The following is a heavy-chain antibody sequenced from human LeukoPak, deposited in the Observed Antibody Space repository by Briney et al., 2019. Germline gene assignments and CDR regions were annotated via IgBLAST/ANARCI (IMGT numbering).Heavy chain of an antibody. V-gene: IGHV4-4*07. CDR2: IYTSGST. J-gene: IGHJ6*03. D-gene: IGHD3-22*01. Sequence: SETLSLTCTVSGGSISSYYWSWIRQPAGKGLEWIGRIYTSGSTNYNPSLKSRVTMSVDTSKNQFSLKLSSVTAADTAVYYCARTRYDYYDSSGEVSYYMDVWGKGTTVTISS. CDR3: ARTRYDYYDSSGEVSYYMDV. CDR1: GGSISSYY.